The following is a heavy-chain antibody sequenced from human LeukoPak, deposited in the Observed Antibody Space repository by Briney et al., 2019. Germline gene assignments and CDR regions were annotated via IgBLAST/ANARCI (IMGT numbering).Heavy chain of an antibody. CDR3: AIVSIDYVWGSHLYYFAY. CDR2: LYYSGST. Sequence: SETLSPTCTVSGGSISSSYWSWIRQPPGKGLEWIGYLYYSGSTNYNPSLKSRFTTSVDTSKNQFSLKLSSVTAADTAVYYCAIVSIDYVWGSHLYYFAYWGQGTLVTVSS. CDR1: GGSISSSY. V-gene: IGHV4-59*01. J-gene: IGHJ4*02. D-gene: IGHD3-16*01.